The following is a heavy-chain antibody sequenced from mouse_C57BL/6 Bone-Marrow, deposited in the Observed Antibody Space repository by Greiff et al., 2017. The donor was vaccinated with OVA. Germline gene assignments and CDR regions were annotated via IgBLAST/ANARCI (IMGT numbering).Heavy chain of an antibody. CDR1: GFNIKDDY. Sequence: VHVKQSGAELVRPGASVKLSCTASGFNIKDDYMHWVKQRPEQGLEWIGWIDPENGDTEYASKFQGKATITADTSSNTAYLQLSSLTSEDTAVYYCTTSYGSPYWYFDVWGTGTTVAVSS. CDR2: IDPENGDT. CDR3: TTSYGSPYWYFDV. J-gene: IGHJ1*03. D-gene: IGHD1-1*01. V-gene: IGHV14-4*01.